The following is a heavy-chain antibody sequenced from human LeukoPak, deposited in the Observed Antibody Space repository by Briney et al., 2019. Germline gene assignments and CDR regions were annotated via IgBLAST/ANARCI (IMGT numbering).Heavy chain of an antibody. CDR2: ISAYNGNT. CDR1: GYTFTSYG. D-gene: IGHD6-19*01. Sequence: ASVKVSCKDSGYTFTSYGISWVRQAPGQGLEWMGWISAYNGNTNYAQKLQGRVTMTTDTSTSTAYMELRSLRSDDTAVYYCARDARYSSGWYAFDYWGQGTLVTVSS. CDR3: ARDARYSSGWYAFDY. V-gene: IGHV1-18*01. J-gene: IGHJ4*02.